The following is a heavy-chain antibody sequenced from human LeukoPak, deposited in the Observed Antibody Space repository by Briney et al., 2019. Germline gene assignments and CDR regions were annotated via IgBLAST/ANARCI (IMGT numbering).Heavy chain of an antibody. CDR2: ITGTSSYI. CDR1: RFSFRHYT. V-gene: IGHV3-21*01. Sequence: GGSLRLSCAVSRFSFRHYTLNWVRQPPGKGLEWVSSITGTSSYIYYADSVKGRFTISRDDAKNSLSLYMNCLRAEDTAVYYCARDGNYYGGYYFDSWGLGTLVTVSS. J-gene: IGHJ4*02. D-gene: IGHD1-26*01. CDR3: ARDGNYYGGYYFDS.